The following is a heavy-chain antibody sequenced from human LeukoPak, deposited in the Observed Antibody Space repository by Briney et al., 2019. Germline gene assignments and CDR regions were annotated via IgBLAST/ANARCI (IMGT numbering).Heavy chain of an antibody. CDR2: ISSSGSTI. J-gene: IGHJ5*02. CDR3: ARDLGPSWFGELLGWFDP. D-gene: IGHD3-10*01. V-gene: IGHV3-48*03. Sequence: PGGSLRLSCAASGFTFSSYEMNWVRQAPGKGLEWVSYISSSGSTIYYADSVKGRFTISRDNAKNSLYLQMNSLRAEDTAVYYCARDLGPSWFGELLGWFDPWGQGTLVTVSS. CDR1: GFTFSSYE.